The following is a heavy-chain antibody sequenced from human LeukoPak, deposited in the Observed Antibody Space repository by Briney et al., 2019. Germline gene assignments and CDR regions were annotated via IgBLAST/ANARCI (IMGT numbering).Heavy chain of an antibody. Sequence: ASVKVSCKASGYTFTSYDINWVRQATGQGLEWMGWMNPNSGNTGYAQKFQGWVTMTRDTSISTAYMELSRLRSDDTAVYYCARTGGDYGAFDIWGQGTMVTVSS. J-gene: IGHJ3*02. CDR2: MNPNSGNT. D-gene: IGHD4-17*01. V-gene: IGHV1-8*01. CDR3: ARTGGDYGAFDI. CDR1: GYTFTSYD.